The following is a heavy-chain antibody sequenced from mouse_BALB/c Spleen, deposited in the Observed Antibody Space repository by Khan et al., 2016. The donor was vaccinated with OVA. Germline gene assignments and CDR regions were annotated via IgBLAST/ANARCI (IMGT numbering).Heavy chain of an antibody. D-gene: IGHD2-14*01. CDR2: INPRSGYT. Sequence: QVRLQQSGAELARPGASVKMSCKASGYTFTSNTMHWVKQRPGQGLEWIGYINPRSGYTDYTQRFKDKATLTADTSSSTAYMQLSSLTSEDSAVYYGARRTTGYALDYWGLGTSVTVSS. CDR1: GYTFTSNT. CDR3: ARRTTGYALDY. J-gene: IGHJ4*01. V-gene: IGHV1-4*01.